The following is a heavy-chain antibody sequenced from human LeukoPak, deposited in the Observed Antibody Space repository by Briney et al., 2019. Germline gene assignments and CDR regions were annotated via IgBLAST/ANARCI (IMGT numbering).Heavy chain of an antibody. Sequence: GGSLRLSCAASGFTFSNYWMSWVRQAPGKGLEWVANIKQDGSEKYYVDSVKGRFTISRDNAKNSLYLQMNSLRAEDTAVYYCARDEVVGATFDYWGQGTLVTVSS. CDR2: IKQDGSEK. V-gene: IGHV3-7*01. CDR3: ARDEVVGATFDY. J-gene: IGHJ4*02. CDR1: GFTFSNYW. D-gene: IGHD1-26*01.